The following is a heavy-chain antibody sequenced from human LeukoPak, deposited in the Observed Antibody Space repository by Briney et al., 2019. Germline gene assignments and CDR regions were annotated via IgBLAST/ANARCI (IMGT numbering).Heavy chain of an antibody. CDR1: GGSFSGYY. Sequence: SETLSLTCAVYGGSFSGYYWSWIRQPPGKGLEWIGEINHSGSTTYNPSLESRVTMSLDTSKNHFSLKLRSVTAADTAVYYCARDSGTTGEVKFDPWGQGTLVTVSS. D-gene: IGHD1-7*01. V-gene: IGHV4-34*01. CDR2: INHSGST. CDR3: ARDSGTTGEVKFDP. J-gene: IGHJ5*02.